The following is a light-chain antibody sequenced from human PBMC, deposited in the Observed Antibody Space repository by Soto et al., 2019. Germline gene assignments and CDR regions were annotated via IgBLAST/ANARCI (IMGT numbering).Light chain of an antibody. CDR2: DAS. CDR1: QSVSTY. CDR3: QHRSNWLA. Sequence: EIVLTQSPATLSLSPGERATLSCRASQSVSTYLAWYQQKPGQAPRLLIYDASNRATGIPARFSGSGSGTDFTLTIGSLEPEDFAVYYCQHRSNWLAFGGGTK. V-gene: IGKV3-11*01. J-gene: IGKJ4*01.